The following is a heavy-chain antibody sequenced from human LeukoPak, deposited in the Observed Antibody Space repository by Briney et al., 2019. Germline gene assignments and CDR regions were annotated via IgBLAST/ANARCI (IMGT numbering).Heavy chain of an antibody. D-gene: IGHD3-9*01. V-gene: IGHV1-18*01. CDR3: ASQRRRYYDTVTSVYYYYGMDV. Sequence: ASVKVSCKASGYTFTSYGISWVRQAPGQGLEWMGWISAYNGNTNYAQKLQGRVTMTTDTSTSTAYMELRSLRSDDTAVYYCASQRRRYYDTVTSVYYYYGMDVWGQGTTVTASS. J-gene: IGHJ6*02. CDR1: GYTFTSYG. CDR2: ISAYNGNT.